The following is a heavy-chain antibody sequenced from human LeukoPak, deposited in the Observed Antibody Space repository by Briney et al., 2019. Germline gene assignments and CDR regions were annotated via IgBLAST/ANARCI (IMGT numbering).Heavy chain of an antibody. CDR3: AKDFDSSGYHYWYFDL. CDR1: GFAFSNYA. CDR2: ISRSGGTT. D-gene: IGHD3-22*01. J-gene: IGHJ2*01. Sequence: GGSLRLSCEASGFAFSNYAMGWVRQAPGKGLEWVASISRSGGTTNYADSVKGRFTISRDNSRTTLYLQMNGLSAEDAAFYYCAKDFDSSGYHYWYFDLWGRGTLVAVSS. V-gene: IGHV3-23*01.